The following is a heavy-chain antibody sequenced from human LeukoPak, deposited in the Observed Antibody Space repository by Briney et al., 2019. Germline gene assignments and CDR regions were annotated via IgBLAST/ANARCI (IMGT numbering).Heavy chain of an antibody. CDR1: GFTFSSHG. CDR3: ARDRSPGNFDY. V-gene: IGHV3-23*01. J-gene: IGHJ4*02. D-gene: IGHD3-10*01. CDR2: ISDSGGNT. Sequence: GETLRLSCAASGFTFSSHGMNWVRQAPGKGLEWVSGISDSGGNTYYADSVKGRFTISRDNSKNTLYLQMNSLRAEDTAVYYCARDRSPGNFDYWGQGTLVTVSS.